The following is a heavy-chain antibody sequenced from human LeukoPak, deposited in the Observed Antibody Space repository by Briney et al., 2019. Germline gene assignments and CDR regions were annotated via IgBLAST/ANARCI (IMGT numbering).Heavy chain of an antibody. CDR1: GFTFSIYA. Sequence: GGSLRLSCAASGFTFSIYAMSWVRQAPGKGLEWVSAISGSGGSTYYADSVKGRFTISRDNSKNTLYLQMNSLRAEDTAVYYCAKPLGWCSGGSCPFYYYGMDVWGQGTTVTVSS. CDR2: ISGSGGST. D-gene: IGHD2-15*01. V-gene: IGHV3-23*01. CDR3: AKPLGWCSGGSCPFYYYGMDV. J-gene: IGHJ6*02.